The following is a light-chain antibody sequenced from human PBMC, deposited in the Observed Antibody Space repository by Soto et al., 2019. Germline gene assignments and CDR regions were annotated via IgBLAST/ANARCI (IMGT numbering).Light chain of an antibody. V-gene: IGKV2-24*01. CDR1: ESLLHIDGTTY. CDR3: MQATHFPRT. J-gene: IGKJ1*01. Sequence: IVMTQTPLPSPVTLGQPASISCRSSESLLHIDGTTYLSWLQQRPGQPPRVIIYKISDRLSGVPDRFSGSGVGTDFTLKISRVEAEDVGVYYCMQATHFPRTFGQGTKVDIK. CDR2: KIS.